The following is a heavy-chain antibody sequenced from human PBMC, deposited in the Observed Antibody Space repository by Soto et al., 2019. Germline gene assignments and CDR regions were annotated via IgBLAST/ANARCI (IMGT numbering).Heavy chain of an antibody. D-gene: IGHD3-16*01. CDR1: GGSISSSSYY. Sequence: SQILSLTCTVSGGSISSSSYYWGWIRQPPGKGLEWIGSIYYSGSTYYNPSLKSRVTISVDTSKNQFSLKLSSVTAADTAVYYCARHLRPIMSFDYWGQGTLVTVSS. CDR2: IYYSGST. CDR3: ARHLRPIMSFDY. J-gene: IGHJ4*02. V-gene: IGHV4-39*01.